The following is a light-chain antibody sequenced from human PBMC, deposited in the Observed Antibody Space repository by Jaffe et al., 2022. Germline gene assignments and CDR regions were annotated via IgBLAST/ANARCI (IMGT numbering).Light chain of an antibody. Sequence: EIVMTQSPLSLPVTPGEPASISCRASQSLLYSNGKDHLDWYLQKPGQSPQLLIYLGSNRASGVPDRFSGSGSGTEFTLKISRVEAEDVGVYYCMQALQTPRTFGQGTKVEIK. V-gene: IGKV2-28*01. CDR3: MQALQTPRT. J-gene: IGKJ1*01. CDR2: LGS. CDR1: QSLLYSNGKDH.